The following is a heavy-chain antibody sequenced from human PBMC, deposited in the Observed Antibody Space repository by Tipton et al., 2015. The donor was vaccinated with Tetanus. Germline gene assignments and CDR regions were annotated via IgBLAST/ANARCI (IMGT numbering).Heavy chain of an antibody. V-gene: IGHV3-48*01. CDR1: GFTLRTYS. J-gene: IGHJ4*02. CDR3: AKEFQRARIRFFDS. D-gene: IGHD3-10*01. Sequence: SLRLSCAASGFTLRTYSMNWVRQAPGKGPEWISYISTTANTIYYADSVKGRFTISRDNAKNSLYLQMNSLRPEDTAVYYCAKEFQRARIRFFDSWGQGTQVTASS. CDR2: ISTTANTI.